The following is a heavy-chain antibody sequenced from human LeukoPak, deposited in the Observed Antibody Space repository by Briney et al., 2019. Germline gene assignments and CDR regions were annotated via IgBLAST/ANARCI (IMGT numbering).Heavy chain of an antibody. CDR3: ARDYYGSGSYYNYYYYYYMDV. J-gene: IGHJ6*03. V-gene: IGHV1-69*13. D-gene: IGHD3-10*01. CDR2: IIPIFGTA. CDR1: GGTFSSYA. Sequence: SVKVSCKASGGTFSSYAISWVRQAPGQGLEWMGGIIPIFGTANCAQKFQGRVTITADESTSTAYMELSSLRSEDTAVYYCARDYYGSGSYYNYYYYYYMDVWGKGTTVTVSS.